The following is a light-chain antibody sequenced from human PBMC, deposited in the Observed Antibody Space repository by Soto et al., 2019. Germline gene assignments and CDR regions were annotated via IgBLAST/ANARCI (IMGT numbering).Light chain of an antibody. V-gene: IGKV3-20*01. CDR1: QSVSSVY. CDR2: GAS. CDR3: QQYGSSPRT. Sequence: EVVLTQSPGTLSLSPGEIATLSCRASQSVSSVYLAWYQQRPGQAPSLLMYGASSRATGTPERFSGSGSGTDFTLTISRLEHEDFAVYYCQQYGSSPRTFGQGTKVDIK. J-gene: IGKJ1*01.